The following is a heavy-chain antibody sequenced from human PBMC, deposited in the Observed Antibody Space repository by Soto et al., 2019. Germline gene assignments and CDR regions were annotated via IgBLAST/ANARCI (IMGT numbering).Heavy chain of an antibody. J-gene: IGHJ6*03. V-gene: IGHV4-59*01. CDR2: IYYSGST. D-gene: IGHD6-13*01. Sequence: PSETLSLTCTVSGGSISSYYWSWLRQPPGEGLEWIGYIYYSGSTNYNPSLKSRVTISVDTSKNQFSLKLSSVTAADTAVYYCARAVGGRSWDYYYYMDVWGKGTTVTVSS. CDR1: GGSISSYY. CDR3: ARAVGGRSWDYYYYMDV.